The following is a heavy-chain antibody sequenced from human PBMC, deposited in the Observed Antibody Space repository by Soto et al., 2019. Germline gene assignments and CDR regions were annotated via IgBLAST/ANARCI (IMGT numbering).Heavy chain of an antibody. CDR2: IHHSGST. Sequence: SETLSLTCTVSRGSITSGDNFWSWIRQPPGKGLEWIGYIHHSGSTYSNPSLKSRVTISVDTSKNQISLRLSSVTAADTAVYYCARDRGTHPYYFETWGQGTPVTVSS. J-gene: IGHJ4*02. CDR1: RGSITSGDNF. CDR3: ARDRGTHPYYFET. D-gene: IGHD3-16*01. V-gene: IGHV4-30-4*01.